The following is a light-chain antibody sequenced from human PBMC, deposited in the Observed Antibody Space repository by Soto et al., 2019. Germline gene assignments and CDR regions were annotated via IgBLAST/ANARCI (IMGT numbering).Light chain of an antibody. CDR3: SSYTTSSTLV. CDR2: EAS. J-gene: IGLJ1*01. Sequence: QSALTQPASVSGSPGRSITISCTGTSSDVGYYDFVSWYQQHPGTAPKLMIYEASNRPSGVSNRFSGSKSDNTASLTISGLQAEDEADYYCSSYTTSSTLVFGTGTKLTVL. CDR1: SSDVGYYDF. V-gene: IGLV2-14*01.